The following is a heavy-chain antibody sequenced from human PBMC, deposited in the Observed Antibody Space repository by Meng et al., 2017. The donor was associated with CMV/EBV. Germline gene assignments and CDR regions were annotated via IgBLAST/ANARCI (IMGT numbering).Heavy chain of an antibody. CDR3: AREQYYYDSSGYYYLGGKDY. D-gene: IGHD3-22*01. CDR2: IYYSGSN. Sequence: SETLSLTCTVSGGSISSYYWSWIRQPPGKGLEWIGYIYYSGSNNYNPSLKSRVNISVDTSKNQFSLKLSSVTAADTAVYYCAREQYYYDSSGYYYLGGKDYWGQGTLVTVSS. J-gene: IGHJ4*02. CDR1: GGSISSYY. V-gene: IGHV4-59*01.